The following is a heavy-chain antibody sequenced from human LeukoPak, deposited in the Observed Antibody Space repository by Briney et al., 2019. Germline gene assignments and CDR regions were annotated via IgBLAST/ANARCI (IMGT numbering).Heavy chain of an antibody. J-gene: IGHJ4*02. D-gene: IGHD3-10*01. Sequence: GGSLRLSCAASGFTFSSYDMHWVRQAPGKGLERVAVISYDGSNKYYADSVKGRFTISRDNSKNTLYLQMNSLRAEDTAVYYCAKDSYRYGSGKFDYWGQGTLVTVSS. CDR2: ISYDGSNK. CDR3: AKDSYRYGSGKFDY. V-gene: IGHV3-30*18. CDR1: GFTFSSYD.